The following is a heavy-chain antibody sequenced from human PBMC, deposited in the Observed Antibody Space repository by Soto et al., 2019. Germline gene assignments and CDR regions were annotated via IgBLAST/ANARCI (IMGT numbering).Heavy chain of an antibody. CDR3: ASGYYYLNWFDP. V-gene: IGHV2-70*01. D-gene: IGHD3-22*01. Sequence: SGPTLVNPTQTLTLTCTFSGFSLSTSGMCVSWIRQPPGKALEWLALIDWDDDKYYSTSLKTRLTISKDTSKNQVVLTMTNMDPVDTATYYRASGYYYLNWFDPWGQGTLVTVSS. CDR2: IDWDDDK. CDR1: GFSLSTSGMC. J-gene: IGHJ5*02.